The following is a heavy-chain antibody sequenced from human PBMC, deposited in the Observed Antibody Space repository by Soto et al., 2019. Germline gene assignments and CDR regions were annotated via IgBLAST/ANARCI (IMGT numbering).Heavy chain of an antibody. J-gene: IGHJ4*02. D-gene: IGHD6-13*01. Sequence: GGSLRLSCAASGFTFSSYAMHWVRQAPGKGLEWVAVISYDGSNKYYADSVKGRFTISRDNSKNTLYLQMNSLRAEDTAVYYCARDFSIAAAGTSDYWGQGTLGTVSA. CDR3: ARDFSIAAAGTSDY. CDR2: ISYDGSNK. CDR1: GFTFSSYA. V-gene: IGHV3-30-3*01.